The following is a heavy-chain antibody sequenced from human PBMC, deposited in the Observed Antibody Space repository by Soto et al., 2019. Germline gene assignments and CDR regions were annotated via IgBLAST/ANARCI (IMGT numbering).Heavy chain of an antibody. V-gene: IGHV4-4*07. CDR1: GGSINSYW. Sequence: SETLSLTCTFSGGSINSYWWSWIRQPAGKGLEWIGRVYSSGTTDYNPSLNSRATMSVETSKNQFSLKLSSVTAADTAVYYCARDIASYAYGEGYWGQGIQVTV. CDR3: ARDIASYAYGEGY. J-gene: IGHJ4*02. CDR2: VYSSGTT. D-gene: IGHD2-21*01.